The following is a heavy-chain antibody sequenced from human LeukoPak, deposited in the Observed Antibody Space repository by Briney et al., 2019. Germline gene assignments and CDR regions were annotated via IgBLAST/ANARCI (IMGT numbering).Heavy chain of an antibody. J-gene: IGHJ4*02. CDR2: ISYDGSNK. CDR1: GFTFSSYA. V-gene: IGHV3-30-3*01. Sequence: PGRSLRLSCAASGFTFSSYAIHWVRQAPGKGLEWVAVISYDGSNKYYADSVKGRFTISRDNSKNTLYLQMNSLRAEDTAVYYCARGGVFKYSWGQGTLVTVSS. D-gene: IGHD3-10*01. CDR3: ARGGVFKYS.